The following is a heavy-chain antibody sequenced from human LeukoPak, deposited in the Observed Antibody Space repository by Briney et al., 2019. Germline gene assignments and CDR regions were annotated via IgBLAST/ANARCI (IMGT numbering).Heavy chain of an antibody. D-gene: IGHD1-26*01. J-gene: IGHJ4*02. Sequence: SETLSLTCAVYGGSFSGYYWSWIRQPPGKGPEWIGEINHSGSTNYNPSLKSRVTISVDTSKNQFSLKLSSVTAADTAVYYCARMPWAGYFDYWGQGTLVTVSS. CDR3: ARMPWAGYFDY. CDR2: INHSGST. V-gene: IGHV4-34*01. CDR1: GGSFSGYY.